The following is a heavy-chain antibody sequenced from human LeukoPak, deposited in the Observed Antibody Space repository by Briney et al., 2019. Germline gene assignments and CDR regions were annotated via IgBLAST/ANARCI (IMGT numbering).Heavy chain of an antibody. CDR3: ARLQVAEFDY. CDR1: GYTFTGYY. J-gene: IGHJ4*02. Sequence: GASVKVSCKASGYTFTGYYMHWVRQAPGQGLEWMGWINPNSGGTNYAQKFQGWVTMTRDTSISTAYMELSSLRSEDTAVYYCARLQVAEFDYWGQGTLVTVSS. D-gene: IGHD4-11*01. CDR2: INPNSGGT. V-gene: IGHV1-2*04.